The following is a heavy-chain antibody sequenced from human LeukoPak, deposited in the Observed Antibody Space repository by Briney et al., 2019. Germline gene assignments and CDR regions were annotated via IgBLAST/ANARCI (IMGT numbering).Heavy chain of an antibody. V-gene: IGHV1-2*02. CDR2: INPNSGGT. J-gene: IGHJ4*02. D-gene: IGHD3-22*01. Sequence: GASVKVSCKASGYTFTGHYMHWVRQAPGQGLEWMGWINPNSGGTNYAQKFQGRVTMTRDTSISTAYMELSRLRSDDTAVYYCARYAPYYYDSSGSTIFDYWGQGTLVTVSS. CDR1: GYTFTGHY. CDR3: ARYAPYYYDSSGSTIFDY.